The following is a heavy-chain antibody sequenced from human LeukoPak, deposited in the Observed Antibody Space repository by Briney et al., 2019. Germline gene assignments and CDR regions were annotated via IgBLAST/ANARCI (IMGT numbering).Heavy chain of an antibody. CDR3: ANEYNSLDH. J-gene: IGHJ4*02. CDR1: GFTFSSYA. V-gene: IGHV3-21*01. Sequence: GGSLRLSCAASGFTFSSYAMNWVRQAPGKGLEWLSSISSASGYLFYAASVKGRFTISRGNAKNSLFLQLDSLRAEDTAVYYCANEYNSLDHRGQGTLVTVSS. CDR2: ISSASGYL. D-gene: IGHD1-14*01.